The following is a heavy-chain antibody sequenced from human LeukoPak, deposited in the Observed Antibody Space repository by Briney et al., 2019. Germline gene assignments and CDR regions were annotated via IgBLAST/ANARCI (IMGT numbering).Heavy chain of an antibody. Sequence: SETLSLTCAVYGGSFSGYYWSWIRQPPGKGLEWIGEINHSGSTNYNPSLKSRVTISVDTSKNQFSLKLSSVTAADTAVYYCARGVGDYVWGSYRPDEYYFDHWGQGTLVTVSS. D-gene: IGHD3-16*02. CDR1: GGSFSGYY. CDR2: INHSGST. V-gene: IGHV4-34*01. CDR3: ARGVGDYVWGSYRPDEYYFDH. J-gene: IGHJ4*02.